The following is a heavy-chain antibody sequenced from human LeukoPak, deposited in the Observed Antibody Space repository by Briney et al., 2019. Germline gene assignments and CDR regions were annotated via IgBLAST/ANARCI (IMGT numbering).Heavy chain of an antibody. CDR2: INSDGSST. CDR3: AGGGYSYGADAFDI. Sequence: GSLRLSCAASGFTFSSYWMHWVRQAPGKGLVWVSRINSDGSSTSYADSVKGRFTISRDNAKNTLYLQMNSLRAEDTAVYYCAGGGYSYGADAFDIWGQATMVTVSS. CDR1: GFTFSSYW. J-gene: IGHJ3*02. D-gene: IGHD5-18*01. V-gene: IGHV3-74*01.